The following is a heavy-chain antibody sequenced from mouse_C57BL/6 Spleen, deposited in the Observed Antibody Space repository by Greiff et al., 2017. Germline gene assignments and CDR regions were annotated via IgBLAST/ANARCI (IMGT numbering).Heavy chain of an antibody. CDR1: GFNIKDDY. Sequence: VHVKQSGAELVRPGASVKLSCTASGFNIKDDYMHWVKQRPEQGLEWIGWIDPENGDTEYASKFQGKATITADTSSNTAYLQLSSLTSEDTAVYYCTTTAQAPWFAYWGQGTLVTVSA. D-gene: IGHD3-2*02. V-gene: IGHV14-4*01. CDR3: TTTAQAPWFAY. J-gene: IGHJ3*01. CDR2: IDPENGDT.